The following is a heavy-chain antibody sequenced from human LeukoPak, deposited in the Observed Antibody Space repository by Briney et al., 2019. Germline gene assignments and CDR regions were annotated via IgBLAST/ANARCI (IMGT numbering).Heavy chain of an antibody. D-gene: IGHD5-18*01. CDR1: GFSVGTNY. V-gene: IGHV3-53*01. J-gene: IGHJ4*02. CDR3: ARDLVARRGYSYGVFDY. Sequence: PGGSLRLSCAASGFSVGTNYMNWVRQAPGKGLEWVSILYSGDSTYYADSVKGRFTISRDNAKNTLYLQMNSPRAEDTAVYYCARDLVARRGYSYGVFDYWGQGTLVTVSS. CDR2: LYSGDST.